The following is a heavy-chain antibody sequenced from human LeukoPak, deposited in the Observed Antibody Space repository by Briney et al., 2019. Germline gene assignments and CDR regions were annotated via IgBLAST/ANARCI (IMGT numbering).Heavy chain of an antibody. D-gene: IGHD5-18*01. CDR1: GFTFSDFA. V-gene: IGHV3-30*09. Sequence: GGSLRFSCAASGFTFSDFAMHWVRQAPGKGLEWVAVISYDGTNKYYADSVKGRFAISRDNSKNTLYVQMNSLRTEDTAVYYCARVGRGNSLKVYYFDYWGQGTLVTVSS. J-gene: IGHJ4*02. CDR3: ARVGRGNSLKVYYFDY. CDR2: ISYDGTNK.